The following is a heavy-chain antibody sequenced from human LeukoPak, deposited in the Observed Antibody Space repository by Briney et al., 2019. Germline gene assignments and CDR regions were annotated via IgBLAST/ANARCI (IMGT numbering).Heavy chain of an antibody. Sequence: ASVKVSCKASGYTFTGYYMHWVRQAPGQGLEWMGRINPNSGGTNYAQKFQGRVTMTRDTSISTAYMELSRLRSDDTAVYYCARIYCSSTSCYPHDAFDIWGQGTMVTVSS. D-gene: IGHD2-2*01. V-gene: IGHV1-2*06. J-gene: IGHJ3*02. CDR2: INPNSGGT. CDR1: GYTFTGYY. CDR3: ARIYCSSTSCYPHDAFDI.